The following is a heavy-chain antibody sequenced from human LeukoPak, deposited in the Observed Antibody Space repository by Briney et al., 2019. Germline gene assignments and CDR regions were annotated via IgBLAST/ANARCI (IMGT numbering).Heavy chain of an antibody. CDR3: ARLTMIKAFDI. Sequence: GGSLRLSCAASGFTVSSNYMSWVRQAPGKGLEWVSVIYSGGSTYYADSVKGRFTISRDNSKNTLYLQMNSVRAEDTAVYYCARLTMIKAFDIWGQGTMVTVSS. J-gene: IGHJ3*02. CDR2: IYSGGST. D-gene: IGHD3-22*01. CDR1: GFTVSSNY. V-gene: IGHV3-53*01.